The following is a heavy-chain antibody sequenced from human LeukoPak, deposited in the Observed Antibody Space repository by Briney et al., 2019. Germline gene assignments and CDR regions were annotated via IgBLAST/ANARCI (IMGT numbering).Heavy chain of an antibody. CDR1: GYTFTSYY. Sequence: ASVKVSCKASGYTFTSYYMHWVRQAPGQGLEWMGMINPSGGSTSYAQKFQGRVTMTRDTSTSTVYMELSSLRSEDTAVYYCSLLTGTSGYYWGQGTLVTVSS. J-gene: IGHJ4*02. V-gene: IGHV1-46*01. D-gene: IGHD1-20*01. CDR2: INPSGGST. CDR3: SLLTGTSGYY.